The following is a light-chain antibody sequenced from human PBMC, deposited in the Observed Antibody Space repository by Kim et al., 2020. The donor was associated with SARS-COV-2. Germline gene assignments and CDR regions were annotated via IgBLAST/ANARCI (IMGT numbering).Light chain of an antibody. Sequence: SPGERATLSCRASQSVSSNYLAWYQQKPGQAPRLLIYDASSRATGIPDRFSGSGSGTEFTLTISRLEPEDFAVYYCQQCGSAPWTFGQGTKVDIK. CDR1: QSVSSNY. CDR2: DAS. V-gene: IGKV3-20*01. CDR3: QQCGSAPWT. J-gene: IGKJ1*01.